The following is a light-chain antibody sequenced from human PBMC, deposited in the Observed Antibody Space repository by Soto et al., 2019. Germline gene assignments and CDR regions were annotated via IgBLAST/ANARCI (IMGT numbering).Light chain of an antibody. Sequence: IVMTQSPDTLSLSPGESATLSCRASQSVSDNVAWYQQKPGQAPRLLIHGTSKRATGIPAMFRGSVSGTEFTLTISSLESEDFAIYFCQQYDNRPQSFGQGTKLEMK. CDR3: QQYDNRPQS. J-gene: IGKJ2*03. V-gene: IGKV3-15*01. CDR2: GTS. CDR1: QSVSDN.